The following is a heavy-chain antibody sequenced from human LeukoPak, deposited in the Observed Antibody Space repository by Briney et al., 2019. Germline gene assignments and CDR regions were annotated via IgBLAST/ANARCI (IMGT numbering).Heavy chain of an antibody. Sequence: ASVTVSCKASGYTFTSYYMHWVRQAPGQGLEWMGIINPSGGSTSYAQKFQGRVTMTRDTSTSTVYMELSSLRSEDTAVYYCARVGAISVAATSAFDIWGQGTLVTVSS. V-gene: IGHV1-46*01. CDR1: GYTFTSYY. CDR3: ARVGAISVAATSAFDI. J-gene: IGHJ3*02. D-gene: IGHD6-19*01. CDR2: INPSGGST.